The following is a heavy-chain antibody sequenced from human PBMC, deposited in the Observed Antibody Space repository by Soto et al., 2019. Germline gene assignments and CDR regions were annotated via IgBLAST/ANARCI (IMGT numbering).Heavy chain of an antibody. CDR3: ARARDTAMAPKPQHNWFDP. Sequence: PSETLSLTCTVSGGSISSGGYYWSWIRQHPGKGLEWIGYIYYSGSTYYNPSLKSRVTISVDTSKNQFSLKLSSVTAADTAVYYCARARDTAMAPKPQHNWFDPWGQGTLVTVSS. CDR2: IYYSGST. CDR1: GGSISSGGYY. D-gene: IGHD5-18*01. V-gene: IGHV4-31*03. J-gene: IGHJ5*02.